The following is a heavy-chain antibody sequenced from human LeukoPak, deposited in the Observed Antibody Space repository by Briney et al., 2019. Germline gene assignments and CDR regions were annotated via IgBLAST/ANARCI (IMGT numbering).Heavy chain of an antibody. Sequence: GGSLRLSCAASGFTFSNYEINWVRQAPGRGLEWISYISGSGTSIYHANSVKGRFTISRDNAKNSVYLQMNSLRAEDTAVYYCAKDPPSLGYYYMNVWGKGTTVTISS. CDR3: AKDPPSLGYYYMNV. CDR1: GFTFSNYE. J-gene: IGHJ6*03. D-gene: IGHD6-6*01. V-gene: IGHV3-48*03. CDR2: ISGSGTSI.